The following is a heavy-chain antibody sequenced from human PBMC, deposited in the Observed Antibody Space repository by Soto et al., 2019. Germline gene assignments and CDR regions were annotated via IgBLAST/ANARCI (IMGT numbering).Heavy chain of an antibody. CDR2: ISSNGVGT. CDR1: GFTFSNYA. J-gene: IGHJ6*03. Sequence: EVQLVESGGGLVQPGGSLRLSCAASGFTFSNYAMDWVRQAPGKVLEYVSGISSNGVGTYYANSVKDRFTISRDNSKNTLYLHMGRLRAEEMAVYYCARREQSDYYYMDVWGKGTSVTVS. CDR3: ARREQSDYYYMDV. V-gene: IGHV3-64*01. D-gene: IGHD6-19*01.